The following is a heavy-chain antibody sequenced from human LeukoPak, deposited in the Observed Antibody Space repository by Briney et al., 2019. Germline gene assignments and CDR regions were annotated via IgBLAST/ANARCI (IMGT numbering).Heavy chain of an antibody. Sequence: ASVKVSCKASGYTFTSYYMHWVRQAPGQGLEWMGIINPSGGSTSYAQKFQGRVTMTGDTSTSTVYMELSSLRSEDTAVYYCARDPQTDIYYMGEAFDIWGQGTMVTVSS. CDR2: INPSGGST. V-gene: IGHV1-46*03. CDR3: ARDPQTDIYYMGEAFDI. CDR1: GYTFTSYY. D-gene: IGHD3-10*01. J-gene: IGHJ3*02.